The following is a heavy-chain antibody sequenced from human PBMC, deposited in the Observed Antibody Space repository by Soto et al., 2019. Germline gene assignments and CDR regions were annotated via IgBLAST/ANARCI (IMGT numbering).Heavy chain of an antibody. D-gene: IGHD6-19*01. CDR2: ISYDGSNK. Sequence: PGGSLRLSCAASGFTFSSYAMHWVRQAPGKGLEWVAVISYDGSNKYYADSVKGRFTISRDNSKNTLYLQMNSLRAEDTAVYYCARGTGVVRAVARGAFDIWGQGTMVTVSS. CDR1: GFTFSSYA. J-gene: IGHJ3*02. CDR3: ARGTGVVRAVARGAFDI. V-gene: IGHV3-30-3*01.